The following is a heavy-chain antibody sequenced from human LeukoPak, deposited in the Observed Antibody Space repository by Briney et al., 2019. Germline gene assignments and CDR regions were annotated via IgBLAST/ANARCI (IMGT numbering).Heavy chain of an antibody. CDR2: NSGSI. Sequence: NSGSIGYADSLKVRFTISRDNAKNSLYLQMNSLRAEDTALYYCAKATDSSGYYPASAFDYWGQGTLVTVSS. V-gene: IGHV3-9*01. J-gene: IGHJ4*02. D-gene: IGHD3-22*01. CDR3: AKATDSSGYYPASAFDY.